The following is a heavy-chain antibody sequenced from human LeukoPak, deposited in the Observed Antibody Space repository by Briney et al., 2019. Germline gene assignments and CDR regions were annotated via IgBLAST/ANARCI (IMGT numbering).Heavy chain of an antibody. CDR1: GGSFSVYY. Sequence: PSETLSLTCAVYGGSFSVYYWSWIRQPPGKGLEWIGEINHSGSTNYNPSLKSRVTISVDTSKNQFSLKLSSVTAADTAVYYCARGKITLGSWYGFRNDAFDIWGQGTMVTVSS. CDR2: INHSGST. D-gene: IGHD6-13*01. V-gene: IGHV4-34*01. J-gene: IGHJ3*02. CDR3: ARGKITLGSWYGFRNDAFDI.